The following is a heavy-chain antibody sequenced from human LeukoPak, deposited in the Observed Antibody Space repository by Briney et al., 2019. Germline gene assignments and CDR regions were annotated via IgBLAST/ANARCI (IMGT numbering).Heavy chain of an antibody. CDR2: IYYSGKT. Sequence: SETLSLTCSVSGGSMSSHYWSWIRQPLGKGLEWIGYIYYSGKTYYNPSLQSRVTISADTSKNHFSLRLTSVTAADTAIYSCARLLDNDSSGDPDTFDMWGQGTMVTVSS. CDR1: GGSMSSHY. D-gene: IGHD3-22*01. J-gene: IGHJ3*02. V-gene: IGHV4-59*11. CDR3: ARLLDNDSSGDPDTFDM.